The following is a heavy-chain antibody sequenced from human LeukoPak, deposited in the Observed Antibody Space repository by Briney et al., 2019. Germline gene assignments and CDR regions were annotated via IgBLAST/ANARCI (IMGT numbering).Heavy chain of an antibody. V-gene: IGHV4-4*02. CDR1: GGSISSSNW. CDR3: ASSGYYDSSGYYYGAFDI. CDR2: IYHSGST. J-gene: IGHJ3*02. Sequence: SGTLSLTCAVSGGSISSSNWWSWVRQPPGKGLEWIGEIYHSGSTNYNPSLKSRVTISVDKSKNQFSLKLSSVTAADTAVYYCASSGYYDSSGYYYGAFDIWGHGTMVTVSS. D-gene: IGHD3-22*01.